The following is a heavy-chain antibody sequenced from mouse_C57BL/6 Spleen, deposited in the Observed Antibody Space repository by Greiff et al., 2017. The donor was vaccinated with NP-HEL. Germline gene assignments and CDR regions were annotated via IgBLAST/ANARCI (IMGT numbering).Heavy chain of an antibody. V-gene: IGHV1-15*01. J-gene: IGHJ3*01. CDR2: IDPETGGT. CDR1: GYTFTDYE. CDR3: TRRWDGYLAWFAY. D-gene: IGHD2-3*01. Sequence: QVQLQQSGAELVRPGASVTLSCKASGYTFTDYEMHWVKQTPVHGLEWIGAIDPETGGTAYNQKFKGKAILTADKSSSTAYMELRSLTSEDSAVYYCTRRWDGYLAWFAYWGQGTLVTVSA.